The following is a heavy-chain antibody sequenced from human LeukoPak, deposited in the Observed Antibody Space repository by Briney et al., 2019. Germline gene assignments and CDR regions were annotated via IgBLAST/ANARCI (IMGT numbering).Heavy chain of an antibody. CDR2: IRYDGSNK. D-gene: IGHD6-6*01. J-gene: IGHJ4*02. Sequence: GGSLRLSCAASGVTFSSYGMHWVRQAPGKGLEWVAFIRYDGSNKYYADSVKGRFTISRDNSKNTLYLQMNSLRAEDTAVYYCAKDLIAARHFDYWGQGTLVTVSS. V-gene: IGHV3-30*02. CDR1: GVTFSSYG. CDR3: AKDLIAARHFDY.